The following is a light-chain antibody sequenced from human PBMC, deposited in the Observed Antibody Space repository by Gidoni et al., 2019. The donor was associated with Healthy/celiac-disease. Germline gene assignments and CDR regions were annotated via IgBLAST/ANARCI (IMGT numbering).Light chain of an antibody. CDR2: GAY. CDR1: QSVSSSY. CDR3: QQYGSSVT. V-gene: IGKV3-20*01. J-gene: IGKJ2*01. Sequence: EIVLTQSPGTLSLSPGERATLSCRASQSVSSSYLAWYQQKPGQAPRLLIYGAYSRATGIPDRFSGSGSGTDFTLTISRLEPEDFAVYYCQQYGSSVTFXQXTKLXIK.